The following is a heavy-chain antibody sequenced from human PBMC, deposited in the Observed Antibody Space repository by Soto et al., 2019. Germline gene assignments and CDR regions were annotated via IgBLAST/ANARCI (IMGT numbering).Heavy chain of an antibody. D-gene: IGHD3-22*01. CDR2: INLSGGT. J-gene: IGHJ3*02. CDR3: ARRGDYYDSSGDAFDI. CDR1: GGSFSDYY. V-gene: IGHV4-34*01. Sequence: QVQLQQWGAGLLKPSQTLSLTCAVYGGSFSDYYWSWIRQPPGKGLEWIGEINLSGGTKYSASLTSRITISVDTSKNQFSLDLSSVTAADTAVYYCARRGDYYDSSGDAFDIWGQGTMVTVSS.